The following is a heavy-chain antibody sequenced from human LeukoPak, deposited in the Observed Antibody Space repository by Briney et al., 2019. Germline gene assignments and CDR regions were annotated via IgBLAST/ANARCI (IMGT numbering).Heavy chain of an antibody. Sequence: GASVKVSCKASGYSFTSYGISWVRQAPGQGLEWMGWISAYNSNTNYAQNLQGRVTMTTDTSTSTAYMELRSLRSDDTAVYYCARDYSEYSSSSVDYWGQGTLVTVSS. J-gene: IGHJ4*02. CDR2: ISAYNSNT. CDR3: ARDYSEYSSSSVDY. V-gene: IGHV1-18*01. D-gene: IGHD6-6*01. CDR1: GYSFTSYG.